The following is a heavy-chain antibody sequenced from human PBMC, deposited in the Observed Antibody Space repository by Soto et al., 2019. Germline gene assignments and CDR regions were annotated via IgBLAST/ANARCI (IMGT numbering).Heavy chain of an antibody. Sequence: QLQLQESGPGLVKPSETLSLTCTVSGGSISSSSYYWGWIRQPPGKGLEWIGSIYYSGSTYYNPSLKSRVTISVDTSKNQFSLTLSSVTAADTAVYYCARHEGSNYGSGRGFDPWGQGTLVTVSS. V-gene: IGHV4-39*01. CDR2: IYYSGST. J-gene: IGHJ5*02. CDR1: GGSISSSSYY. CDR3: ARHEGSNYGSGRGFDP. D-gene: IGHD3-10*01.